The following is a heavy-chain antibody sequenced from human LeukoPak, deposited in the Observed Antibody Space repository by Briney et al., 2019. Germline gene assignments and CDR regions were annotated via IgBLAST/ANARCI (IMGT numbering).Heavy chain of an antibody. J-gene: IGHJ4*02. D-gene: IGHD1-1*01. Sequence: GGSLRLSCAASGFTFSSYAMHWVRQAPGKGLEWVAVISYDGSNKYYADSVEGRFTISRDNSKNTLYLQMNSLRAEDTAVYYCARAHTTGTTILDYWGQGTLVTVSS. CDR2: ISYDGSNK. V-gene: IGHV3-30-3*01. CDR3: ARAHTTGTTILDY. CDR1: GFTFSSYA.